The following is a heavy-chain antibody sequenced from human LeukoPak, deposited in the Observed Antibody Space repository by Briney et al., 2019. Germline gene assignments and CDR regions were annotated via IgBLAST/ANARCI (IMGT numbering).Heavy chain of an antibody. Sequence: SETLSLTCAVYGGSFSGYYWSWIRQPPGKGLEWIGEINHSGSTNYNPSVKSRVSISVGTSKNQFSLKVGSVTAADTAVYYGASRGWLFDYWGQGTLVTVSS. CDR3: ASRGWLFDY. D-gene: IGHD2-15*01. V-gene: IGHV4-34*01. J-gene: IGHJ4*02. CDR1: GGSFSGYY. CDR2: INHSGST.